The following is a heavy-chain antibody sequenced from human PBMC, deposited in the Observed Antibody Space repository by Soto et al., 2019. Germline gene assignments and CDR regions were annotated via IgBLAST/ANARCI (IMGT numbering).Heavy chain of an antibody. CDR1: GFTFSSDS. J-gene: IGHJ4*02. D-gene: IGHD3-10*01. CDR3: ATAPWNYVSGSYYKRDY. V-gene: IGHV3-21*01. Sequence: EVQLVESGGGLVKPGGSLRLSCAASGFTFSSDSMNWVRQAPGKVRAWVSSISSSSSYIYYADSVKGRFTISRDNAKNSLYLQMNSLRAEDTAVYYCATAPWNYVSGSYYKRDYWGQGTLVTVSS. CDR2: ISSSSSYI.